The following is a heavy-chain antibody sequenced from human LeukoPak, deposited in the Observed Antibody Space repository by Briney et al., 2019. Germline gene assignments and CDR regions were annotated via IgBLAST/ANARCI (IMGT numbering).Heavy chain of an antibody. CDR3: AKDLVPAAAGPKWFDH. Sequence: GGSLRLSSAPSRFTSTTYGMHSVCQAPGKGLERVAFIRFDGKNKNYLDSLKGRFTISRDNSKNTLYLLINSLRPEDTAVYYCAKDLVPAAAGPKWFDHWGQGTLVTVSS. J-gene: IGHJ5*02. D-gene: IGHD2-2*01. CDR2: IRFDGKNK. CDR1: RFTSTTYG. V-gene: IGHV3-30*02.